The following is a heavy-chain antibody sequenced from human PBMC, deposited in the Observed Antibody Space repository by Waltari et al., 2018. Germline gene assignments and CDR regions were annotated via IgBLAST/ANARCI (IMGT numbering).Heavy chain of an antibody. CDR2: IYYSGST. CDR3: ARLPISLGVGSVFDI. Sequence: QMQLQESGPGLVKPSEPLSLTCTVSGGSISSSTYYWGWIRQPPGKGLEWIGNIYYSGSTYYKPTLKSRLTISVDTSKNQFSRNLRSVTAADTAVYYCARLPISLGVGSVFDIWGQGTMVTVSS. D-gene: IGHD2-15*01. CDR1: GGSISSSTYY. J-gene: IGHJ3*02. V-gene: IGHV4-39*01.